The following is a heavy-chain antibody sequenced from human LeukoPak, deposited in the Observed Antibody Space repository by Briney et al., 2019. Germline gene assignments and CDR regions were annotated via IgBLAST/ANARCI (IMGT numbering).Heavy chain of an antibody. J-gene: IGHJ3*02. Sequence: GGSLRLSCAASGFTFSSYSVNWVRQAPGKGLEWVSSISSSSSYIYYADSVKGRFTISRDNAKNSLYLQMNSLRAEDTAVYYCASSEAGGAFDIWGQGTMVTVSS. CDR1: GFTFSSYS. V-gene: IGHV3-21*01. CDR2: ISSSSSYI. CDR3: ASSEAGGAFDI. D-gene: IGHD3-16*01.